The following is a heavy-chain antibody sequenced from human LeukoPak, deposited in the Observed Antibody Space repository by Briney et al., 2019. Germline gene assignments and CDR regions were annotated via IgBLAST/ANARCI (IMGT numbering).Heavy chain of an antibody. CDR1: GGSISSYY. D-gene: IGHD3-10*01. J-gene: IGHJ4*02. CDR3: ARPFYYGSGSRGDPIDY. CDR2: INHSGST. V-gene: IGHV4-34*01. Sequence: PSETLSLTCTVSGGSISSYYWSWIRQPPGKGLEWIGEINHSGSTNYNPSLKSRVTISVDTSKNQFSLKLSSVTAADTAVYYCARPFYYGSGSRGDPIDYWGQGTLVTVSS.